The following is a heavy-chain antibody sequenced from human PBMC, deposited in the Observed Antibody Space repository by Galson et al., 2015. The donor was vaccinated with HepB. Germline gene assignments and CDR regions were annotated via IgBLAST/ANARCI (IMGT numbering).Heavy chain of an antibody. J-gene: IGHJ4*02. Sequence: SLRLSCAASGFTFSSYAMSWVRQAPGKGLEWVSAISGSGGSTYYADSVKGRFTISRDNSKNTLYLQMNSLRAEDTAVYYCAKGIQDIVVVVAARGNYFDYWGQGTLVTVSS. CDR1: GFTFSSYA. D-gene: IGHD2-15*01. CDR3: AKGIQDIVVVVAARGNYFDY. CDR2: ISGSGGST. V-gene: IGHV3-23*01.